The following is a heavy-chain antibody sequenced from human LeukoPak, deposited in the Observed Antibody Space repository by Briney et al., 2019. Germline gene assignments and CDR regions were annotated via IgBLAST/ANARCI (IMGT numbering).Heavy chain of an antibody. CDR3: ARRLTQYDCFDP. CDR1: GDSVSSNSVT. CDR2: TYYRSTWYN. J-gene: IGHJ5*02. D-gene: IGHD2-2*01. V-gene: IGHV6-1*01. Sequence: SQTLSLTCAISGDSVSSNSVTWNWIRQSPSRGLGWLGRTYYRSTWYNDYAVSVRGRITVNPDTSKNQFSLHLNSVTPEDTAVYYCARRLTQYDCFDPWGQGILVSVSS.